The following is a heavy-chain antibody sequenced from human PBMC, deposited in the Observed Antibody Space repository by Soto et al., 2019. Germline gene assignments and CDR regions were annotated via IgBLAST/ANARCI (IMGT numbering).Heavy chain of an antibody. D-gene: IGHD3-10*01. Sequence: SETLSLTCTVSGGSISSYYWSWIRQPPGKGLEWIGYIYYSGSTNYNPSLKSRVTISVDTSKNQFSLKLSSLTAADPAVYFCARAPRGNYGYPSYFDYWGQGTLVTVS. CDR1: GGSISSYY. J-gene: IGHJ4*02. CDR3: ARAPRGNYGYPSYFDY. CDR2: IYYSGST. V-gene: IGHV4-59*01.